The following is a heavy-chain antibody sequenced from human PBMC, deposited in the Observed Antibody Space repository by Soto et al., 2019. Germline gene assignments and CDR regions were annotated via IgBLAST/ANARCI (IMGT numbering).Heavy chain of an antibody. CDR3: ARALPGSLDY. V-gene: IGHV1-46*01. CDR2: MNPSGGST. J-gene: IGHJ4*02. D-gene: IGHD1-1*01. Sequence: ASVKVSCKSFGYSFTSFDVHWVRQASGQGLEWMGWMNPSGGSTSYAQRFQGRVTMTRDTSTSTVYMELSSLRSEDTAVYYCARALPGSLDYWGQGTLVTVSS. CDR1: GYSFTSFD.